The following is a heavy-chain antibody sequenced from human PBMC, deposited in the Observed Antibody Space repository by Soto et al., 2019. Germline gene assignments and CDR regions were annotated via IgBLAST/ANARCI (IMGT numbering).Heavy chain of an antibody. CDR2: IYYSGST. CDR3: AREAVAGPTYYFDY. D-gene: IGHD6-19*01. V-gene: IGHV4-59*01. CDR1: GGSISSYY. Sequence: SETLSLTCTVSGGSISSYYWSWIRQPPGKGLEWIGYIYYSGSTNYNPSLKSRVTISVDTSKNQFSLKLSSVTAADMAVYYCAREAVAGPTYYFDYWGQGTPVTVSS. J-gene: IGHJ4*02.